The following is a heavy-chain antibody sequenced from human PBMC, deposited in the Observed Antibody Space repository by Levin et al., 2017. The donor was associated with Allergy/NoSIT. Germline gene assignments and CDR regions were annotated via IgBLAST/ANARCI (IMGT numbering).Heavy chain of an antibody. D-gene: IGHD3-3*01. J-gene: IGHJ3*02. Sequence: LSLTCAASGFTFSSYSMNWVRQAPGKGLEWVSYISSSSSTIYYADSVKGRFTISRDNAKNSLYLQMNSLRAEDTAVYYCASFVLESDAFDIWGQGTMVTVSS. V-gene: IGHV3-48*01. CDR2: ISSSSSTI. CDR3: ASFVLESDAFDI. CDR1: GFTFSSYS.